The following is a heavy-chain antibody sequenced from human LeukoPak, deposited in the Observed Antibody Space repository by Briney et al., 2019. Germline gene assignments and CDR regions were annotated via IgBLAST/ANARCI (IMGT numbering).Heavy chain of an antibody. D-gene: IGHD3-22*01. CDR1: GFTFSSYG. CDR3: ARSPRYYDSSGYSPPDY. J-gene: IGHJ4*02. CDR2: IWYDGSNK. Sequence: GGSLRLSCAASGFTFSSYGMHWVRQAPGKGLGWVAVIWYDGSNKYYADSVKGRFTISRDNSKNTLYLQMNSLRAEDTAVYYCARSPRYYDSSGYSPPDYWGQGTLVTVSS. V-gene: IGHV3-33*01.